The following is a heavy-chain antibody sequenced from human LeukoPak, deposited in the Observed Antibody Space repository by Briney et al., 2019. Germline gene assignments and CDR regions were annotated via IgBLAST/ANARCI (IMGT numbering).Heavy chain of an antibody. V-gene: IGHV3-30*04. D-gene: IGHD6-13*01. Sequence: GGSLRLSCAASGFTFSSYAMHWVRQAPGKGLEWVAVISYDGSNKYYADSVKGRFTISRDNSKNTLYLQMNSLRAEDTAVYYCARVVKSLPRIAAAATYDYWGQGTLVTVSS. CDR1: GFTFSSYA. J-gene: IGHJ4*02. CDR2: ISYDGSNK. CDR3: ARVVKSLPRIAAAATYDY.